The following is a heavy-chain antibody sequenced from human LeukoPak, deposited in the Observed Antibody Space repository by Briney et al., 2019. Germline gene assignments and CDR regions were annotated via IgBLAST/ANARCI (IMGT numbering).Heavy chain of an antibody. V-gene: IGHV4-34*01. CDR1: GGSFSGYY. CDR3: ARVPFNDAFDI. J-gene: IGHJ3*02. CDR2: INHSGST. Sequence: SETLSLTCAVHGGSFSGYYWSWIRQPPGKGLEWIGEINHSGSTNYNPSLKSRVTISVDTSKNQFSLKLSSVTAADTAVYYCARVPFNDAFDIWGQGTMVTVSS.